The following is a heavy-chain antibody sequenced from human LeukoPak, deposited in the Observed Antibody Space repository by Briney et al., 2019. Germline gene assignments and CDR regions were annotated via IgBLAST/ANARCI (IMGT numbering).Heavy chain of an antibody. J-gene: IGHJ4*02. V-gene: IGHV3-7*03. Sequence: GGSLRLSCAASGFTFSSYWMSRVRQAPGKGLEWVANIKQDGSEKYYVDSVKGRFTISRDNAKNSLYLQMNSLRAEDTAVYYCARDLSEFLIDYWGQGTLVTVSS. D-gene: IGHD3-16*01. CDR1: GFTFSSYW. CDR2: IKQDGSEK. CDR3: ARDLSEFLIDY.